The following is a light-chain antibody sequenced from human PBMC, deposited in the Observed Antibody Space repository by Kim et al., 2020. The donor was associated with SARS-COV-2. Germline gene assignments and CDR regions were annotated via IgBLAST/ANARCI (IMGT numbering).Light chain of an antibody. CDR1: QPVHTN. CDR2: SAS. Sequence: EIVMTQSPATLSVSPGERATLSCRASQPVHTNLAWYQHKPGQAPRLLLYSASTRDAGIPARFSGSGSGTDFTLTISSLQPEDLAVYYCQHYNNWPRTFGQGTKVDIK. V-gene: IGKV3-15*01. J-gene: IGKJ1*01. CDR3: QHYNNWPRT.